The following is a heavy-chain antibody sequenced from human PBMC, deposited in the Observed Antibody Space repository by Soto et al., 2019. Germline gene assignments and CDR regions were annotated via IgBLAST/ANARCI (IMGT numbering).Heavy chain of an antibody. D-gene: IGHD6-19*01. V-gene: IGHV3-30-3*01. J-gene: IGHJ6*02. CDR3: ARDSPRYSSGWYTRRYYGMDV. Sequence: LRLSCAASGFTFSSYAMHWVRQAPGKGLEWVAVISYDGSNKHYADSVKGRFTISRDNSKNTLYLQMNSLRAEDTAVYYCARDSPRYSSGWYTRRYYGMDVWGQGTTVTVSS. CDR1: GFTFSSYA. CDR2: ISYDGSNK.